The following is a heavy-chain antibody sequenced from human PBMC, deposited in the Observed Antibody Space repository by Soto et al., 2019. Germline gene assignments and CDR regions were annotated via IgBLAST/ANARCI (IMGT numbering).Heavy chain of an antibody. J-gene: IGHJ3*02. CDR3: ARTPDI. Sequence: SETLSLTCAVYGGSFSGYSWSWIRQSPGKGLEWIGEINHSGSTNYNPPLKSRVTISVDTSKNQFSLKLSSVTAADTAVYYCARTPDIWGQGTMVTVSS. CDR1: GGSFSGYS. CDR2: INHSGST. V-gene: IGHV4-34*01.